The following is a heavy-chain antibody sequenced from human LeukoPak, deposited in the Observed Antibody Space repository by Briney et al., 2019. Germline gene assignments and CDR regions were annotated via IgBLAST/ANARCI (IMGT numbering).Heavy chain of an antibody. CDR2: ISSSSSTI. CDR1: GFTFSSYS. J-gene: IGHJ3*02. V-gene: IGHV3-48*01. Sequence: HPGGSLRLSCAASGFTFSSYSMNWVRQAPGKGLEWVSSISSSSSTIYQADSVKGRFTISRDNEKNSLYVQKNSQRVEDRGVYYCASESFGGGDDAFDIWGQGTMVTVSS. D-gene: IGHD2-21*01. CDR3: ASESFGGGDDAFDI.